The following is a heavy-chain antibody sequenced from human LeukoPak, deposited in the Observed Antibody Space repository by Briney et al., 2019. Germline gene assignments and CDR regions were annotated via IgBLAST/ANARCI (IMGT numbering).Heavy chain of an antibody. CDR1: GFTFSGYA. Sequence: GGSLRLSCAASGFTFSGYAMTWVRHAPGKGLEWVSSISGSADTTNYADSVKGRFTISRDNSKSTLFLEMSSLRAEDTAVYYCAKDDDRHYYGSGMGPNWFDPWGQGTLVTVSS. V-gene: IGHV3-23*01. J-gene: IGHJ5*02. CDR2: ISGSADTT. CDR3: AKDDDRHYYGSGMGPNWFDP. D-gene: IGHD3-10*01.